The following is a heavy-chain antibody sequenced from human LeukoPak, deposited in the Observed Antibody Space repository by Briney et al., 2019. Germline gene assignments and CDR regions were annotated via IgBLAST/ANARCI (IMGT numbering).Heavy chain of an antibody. Sequence: GGSLRLSCTGSGFIFDTHTLTWVRQAPGKGLEWVASINPDGNKKYSADSVKGRFTISRDNAENSLYLQMNSLRVEDTAFYYCARDLAYSRLDYWGQGMLVTVSS. CDR3: ARDLAYSRLDY. CDR2: INPDGNKK. CDR1: GFIFDTHT. J-gene: IGHJ4*02. D-gene: IGHD5-18*01. V-gene: IGHV3-7*01.